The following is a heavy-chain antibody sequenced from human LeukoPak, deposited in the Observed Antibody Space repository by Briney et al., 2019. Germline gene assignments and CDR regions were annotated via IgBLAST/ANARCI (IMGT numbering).Heavy chain of an antibody. V-gene: IGHV3-48*03. J-gene: IGHJ4*02. CDR1: GFTFSSYE. CDR3: ARGREANSGGWPYYFDN. CDR2: ICSSGVTK. D-gene: IGHD6-19*01. Sequence: QPGGPLTLSCTASGFTFSSYEMNWIRNAAGKGPEWVSYICSSGVTKHYADSVKGRFTISRDNSKNTLYLQMNRLRAEDTDVYHCARGREANSGGWPYYFDNWGQGTLVTVSS.